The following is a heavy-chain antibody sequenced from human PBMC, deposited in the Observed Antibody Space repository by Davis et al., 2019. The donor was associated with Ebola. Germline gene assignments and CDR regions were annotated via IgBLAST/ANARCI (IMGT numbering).Heavy chain of an antibody. Sequence: GGSLRLSCAASGFTFSSYSMNWVRQAPGKGLEWVSYISSSSTIYYADSVKGRFTISRDNAKNSLYLQMNSLRDEDTAVYYCARAPYDFWSGYYDYWGQGTLVTVSS. D-gene: IGHD3-3*01. V-gene: IGHV3-48*02. CDR3: ARAPYDFWSGYYDY. CDR1: GFTFSSYS. J-gene: IGHJ4*02. CDR2: ISSSSTI.